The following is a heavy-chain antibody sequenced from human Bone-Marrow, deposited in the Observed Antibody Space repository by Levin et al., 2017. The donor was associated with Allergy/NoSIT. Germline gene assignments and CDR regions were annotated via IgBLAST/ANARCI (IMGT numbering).Heavy chain of an antibody. J-gene: IGHJ4*02. CDR1: GGSISSSSYY. CDR2: IYYSGST. Sequence: SQTLSLTCTVSGGSISSSSYYWGWIRQPPGKGLEWIGSIYYSGSTYYNPSLKSRVTISVDTSKNQFSLKLSSVTAADTAVYYCARQYSGSYFELDYWGQGTLVTVSS. V-gene: IGHV4-39*07. D-gene: IGHD1-26*01. CDR3: ARQYSGSYFELDY.